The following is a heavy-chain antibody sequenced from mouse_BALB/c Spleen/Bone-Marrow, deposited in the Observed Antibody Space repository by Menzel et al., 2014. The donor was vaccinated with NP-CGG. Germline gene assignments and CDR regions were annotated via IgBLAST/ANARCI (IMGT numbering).Heavy chain of an antibody. Sequence: EVQGVESGGGLVKSGGSLKLSCAASGFTFSNYGMSWVRQTPEKRLGWVATISGGGSYTFYSDRVKGRFTISRDNAKNNLYLQLSSLRSEDTALYYCARHAYYDQTEVSFVYWGQGTLVTVSA. CDR1: GFTFSNYG. D-gene: IGHD2-4*01. J-gene: IGHJ3*01. V-gene: IGHV5-9-2*01. CDR3: ARHAYYDQTEVSFVY. CDR2: ISGGGSYT.